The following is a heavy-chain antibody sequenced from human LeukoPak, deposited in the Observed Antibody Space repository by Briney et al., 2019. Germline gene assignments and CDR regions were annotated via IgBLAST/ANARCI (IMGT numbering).Heavy chain of an antibody. D-gene: IGHD5-24*01. CDR3: VRDLGGRWGH. V-gene: IGHV3-74*01. J-gene: IGHJ4*02. CDR1: GFTFSSNW. Sequence: HAGGSLRLSCAASGFTFSSNWMHWVRQAPGKGLVWVSRINEDGSTTNYADSVKGRSTIFRDNAKNTLYLQMNSLRAEDTAVYYCVRDLGGRWGHWGQGTLVTVSS. CDR2: INEDGSTT.